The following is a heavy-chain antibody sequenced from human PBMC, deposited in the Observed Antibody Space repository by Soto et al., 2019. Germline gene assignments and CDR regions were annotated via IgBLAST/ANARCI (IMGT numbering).Heavy chain of an antibody. V-gene: IGHV4-30-2*01. CDR2: IYHSGST. CDR3: ARTGITMVRGLNAFDP. J-gene: IGHJ5*02. D-gene: IGHD3-10*01. Sequence: PSETLSLTCSVSCGSISSGGYSWSFLLQPPLKGLEWIGYIYHSGSTYYNPSLKSRVTISVDRSKNQFSLKLSSVTAADTAVYSCARTGITMVRGLNAFDPWGQGTLVTVSS. CDR1: CGSISSGGYS.